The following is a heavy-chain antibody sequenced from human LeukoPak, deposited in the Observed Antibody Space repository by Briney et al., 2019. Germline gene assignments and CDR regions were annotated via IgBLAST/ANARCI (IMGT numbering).Heavy chain of an antibody. CDR2: INSDGSST. Sequence: QPRGSRSLSCALSGFTFGRYWMHWVRHAPGKGRVWVSRINSDGSSTSYADSVKSLFTISRDNTKNTLYLQMNSLRDEDAAVYYWAGDGEDFEMDVWGKGTTVTVSS. CDR3: AGDGEDFEMDV. D-gene: IGHD3-9*01. CDR1: GFTFGRYW. V-gene: IGHV3-74*01. J-gene: IGHJ6*04.